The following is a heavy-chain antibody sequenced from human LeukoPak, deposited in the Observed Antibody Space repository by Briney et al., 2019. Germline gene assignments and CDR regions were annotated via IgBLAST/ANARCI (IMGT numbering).Heavy chain of an antibody. V-gene: IGHV3-23*01. CDR2: ITISGGSA. Sequence: GGSLRLSCAASGFTFSSYAMSWVRRAPGKGLEWVSGITISGGSASYADSVKGRFTISRDNAKNSLYLQMNSLRAEDMAVFFCVRESRSGTSYWGQGTLVTVSS. CDR1: GFTFSSYA. CDR3: VRESRSGTSY. J-gene: IGHJ4*02. D-gene: IGHD3-10*01.